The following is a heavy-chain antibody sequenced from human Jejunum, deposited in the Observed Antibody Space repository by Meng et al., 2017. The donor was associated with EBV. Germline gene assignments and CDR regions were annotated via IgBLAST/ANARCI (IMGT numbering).Heavy chain of an antibody. CDR3: ARVAFSYTTRSFDS. J-gene: IGHJ4*02. D-gene: IGHD3-16*02. Sequence: LLPQWCAGLLSPPEPPPSPCPFFRGSFSGYYWSWLRQHPGKGLEWIGEINHSGSTNYNPSLRSRVTISVETSKYQFSLRLNSVTDADTVVYYCARVAFSYTTRSFDSWGQGTLVTVSS. V-gene: IGHV4-34*02. CDR2: INHSGST. CDR1: RGSFSGYY.